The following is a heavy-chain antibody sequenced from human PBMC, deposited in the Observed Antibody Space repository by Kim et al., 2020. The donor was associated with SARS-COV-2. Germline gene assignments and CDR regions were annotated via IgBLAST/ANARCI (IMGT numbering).Heavy chain of an antibody. J-gene: IGHJ4*02. CDR3: ARAPGADIVGMPGYFEY. CDR1: GFTFSSYA. Sequence: GGSLRLSCAASGFTFSSYAMHWVRQAPGKGLEYVSAITNNGDNTYHADSVKGRFTISRDNSKNTLYLQMGSLGADDMAVYYCARAPGADIVGMPGYFEYWGQGILVTVSS. D-gene: IGHD5-12*01. CDR2: ITNNGDNT. V-gene: IGHV3-64*02.